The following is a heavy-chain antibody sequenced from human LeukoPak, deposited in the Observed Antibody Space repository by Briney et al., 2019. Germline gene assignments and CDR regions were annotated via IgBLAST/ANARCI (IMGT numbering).Heavy chain of an antibody. CDR2: IYTSGST. CDR1: GGSISSSSYY. D-gene: IGHD6-13*01. Sequence: PSETLSLTCTVSGGSISSSSYYWSWIRQPAGKGLEWIGRIYTSGSTNYNPSLKSRVTISVDTSKNQFSLKLSSVTAADTAVYYCARDAPQQLPQRGYYYYMDVWGKGTTVTISS. V-gene: IGHV4-61*02. J-gene: IGHJ6*03. CDR3: ARDAPQQLPQRGYYYYMDV.